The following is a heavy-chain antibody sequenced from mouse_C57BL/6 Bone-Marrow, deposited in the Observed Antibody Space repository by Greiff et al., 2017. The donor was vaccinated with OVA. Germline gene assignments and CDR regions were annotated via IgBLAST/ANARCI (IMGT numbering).Heavy chain of an antibody. CDR3: ARSGITTVEGDFAMDY. CDR2: IYPGSGRT. CDR1: GYTFTSYW. J-gene: IGHJ4*01. V-gene: IGHV1-55*01. D-gene: IGHD1-1*01. Sequence: QVQLQQPGAELVKPGASVKMSCKASGYTFTSYWITWVKQRPGQGLEWIGDIYPGSGRTNYNEKFKSKATLTVDTSSSTAYMQLCSLTSEDSAVDYCARSGITTVEGDFAMDYWGQGTSVTVSS.